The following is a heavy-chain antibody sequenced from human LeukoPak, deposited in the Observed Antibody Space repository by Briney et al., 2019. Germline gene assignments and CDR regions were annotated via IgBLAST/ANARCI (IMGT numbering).Heavy chain of an antibody. CDR2: ISGSGGST. V-gene: IGHV3-23*01. D-gene: IGHD2-21*02. CDR1: GFTFSSYA. Sequence: PGGSLRLSCAASGFTFSSYAMGWVRRAPGRGLGRVSAISGSGGSTYNAHPVKGRLNISRDNSQNTLYLQMNSLRAEDTAVYYCAKDTRSRVTYYFDYWGERTLVTVSS. J-gene: IGHJ4*02. CDR3: AKDTRSRVTYYFDY.